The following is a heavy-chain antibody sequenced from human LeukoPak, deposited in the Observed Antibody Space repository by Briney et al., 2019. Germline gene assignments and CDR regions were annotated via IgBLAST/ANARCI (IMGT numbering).Heavy chain of an antibody. CDR1: GGTFSSYA. J-gene: IGHJ6*02. Sequence: GASVTVSCTASGGTFSSYAISWVRQAPGQGLEWMGGIIPIFGTANYAQKFQGRVTITADESTSTAYMELSSLRSEDTAVYYCARVAYVWSGLPFGLMDVWGQGTTVTVSS. D-gene: IGHD3-3*01. CDR2: IIPIFGTA. V-gene: IGHV1-69*13. CDR3: ARVAYVWSGLPFGLMDV.